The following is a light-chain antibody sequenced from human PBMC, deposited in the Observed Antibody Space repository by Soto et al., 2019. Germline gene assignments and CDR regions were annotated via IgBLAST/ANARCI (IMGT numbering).Light chain of an antibody. CDR3: QQYNSYSRT. Sequence: DIQMTQSPSTLSASVGDRVTITCRASQSISNWLAWYQQKPGKAPKLLIYKASSLESGVPSRFSGSGSGTEFTLTISSLQPDDFATYSCQQYNSYSRTFGQGPKVEIK. J-gene: IGKJ1*01. CDR2: KAS. CDR1: QSISNW. V-gene: IGKV1-5*03.